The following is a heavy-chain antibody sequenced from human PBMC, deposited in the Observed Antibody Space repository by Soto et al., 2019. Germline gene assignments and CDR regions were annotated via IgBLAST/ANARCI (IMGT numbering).Heavy chain of an antibody. CDR3: ARECSSPNYYYYGMDV. CDR1: GGTFSSYA. CDR2: IIPLLNTP. J-gene: IGHJ6*02. V-gene: IGHV1-69*01. Sequence: QVQLVQSGAEVKKPGSSVKVSCRASGGTFSSYAVSWVRQAPGQGLEWMGVIIPLLNTPKYVEKFQGRVTITADASATTAYLELSSLTSEDTAVYYCARECSSPNYYYYGMDVWGQGTTVTVSS. D-gene: IGHD6-6*01.